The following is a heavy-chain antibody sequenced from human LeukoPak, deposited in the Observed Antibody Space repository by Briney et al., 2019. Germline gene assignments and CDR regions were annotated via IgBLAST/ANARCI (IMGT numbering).Heavy chain of an antibody. J-gene: IGHJ6*03. V-gene: IGHV3-9*01. CDR1: GFTFDDYA. D-gene: IGHD6-19*01. CDR2: ISWNSGSI. CDR3: AKGFRSGWYYYMDV. Sequence: GGSLRLSCAASGFTFDDYAMHWVRQAPGKGLEWVSGISWNSGSIGYADSVKGRFTISRDNAKNSLYLQMNSLRAEDTALYYCAKGFRSGWYYYMDVWGKGTTVTVSS.